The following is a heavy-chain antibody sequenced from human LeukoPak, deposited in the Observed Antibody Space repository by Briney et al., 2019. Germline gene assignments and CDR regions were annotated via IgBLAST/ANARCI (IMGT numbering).Heavy chain of an antibody. CDR2: INPNSGGT. CDR3: ARDFRAAMVSDWFDP. CDR1: GYSFTSHY. V-gene: IGHV1-2*02. Sequence: ASVTVSCKASGYSFTSHYMHWVRQAPGQGLEWMGWINPNSGGTNYAQKFQGRVTMTRDTSISTAYMELSRLRSDDTAVYYCARDFRAAMVSDWFDPWGQGTLVTVSS. J-gene: IGHJ5*02. D-gene: IGHD5-18*01.